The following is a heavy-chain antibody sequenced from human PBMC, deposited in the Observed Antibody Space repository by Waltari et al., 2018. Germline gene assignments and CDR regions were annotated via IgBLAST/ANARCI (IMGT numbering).Heavy chain of an antibody. Sequence: QITLKESGPTLVKPTQTLTLTCTFSGFSLSGNEVAVGWFRQPPGKALEWLALIYFNDDKRYSPSVRSRLTIAKETSNNQVVLTMTNMDPVDTATYYCADRVGRCYSCNWFDPWGQGTLVTVSS. D-gene: IGHD2-15*01. CDR2: IYFNDDK. CDR3: ADRVGRCYSCNWFDP. CDR1: GFSLSGNEVA. J-gene: IGHJ5*02. V-gene: IGHV2-5*01.